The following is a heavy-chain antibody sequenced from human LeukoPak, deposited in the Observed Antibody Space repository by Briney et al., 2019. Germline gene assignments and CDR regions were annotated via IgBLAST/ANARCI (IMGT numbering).Heavy chain of an antibody. D-gene: IGHD1-1*01. Sequence: SETLSLTCTVSGGSISSGDYYWSWIRQPPGKGLEWIGYIYYSGSTYYNPSLKSRVTISVDTSKNQFSLKLSSVTAADTAVYYCARGSLGTGTTFGHWGQGTLVTVSS. CDR1: GGSISSGDYY. CDR2: IYYSGST. CDR3: ARGSLGTGTTFGH. V-gene: IGHV4-30-4*01. J-gene: IGHJ5*02.